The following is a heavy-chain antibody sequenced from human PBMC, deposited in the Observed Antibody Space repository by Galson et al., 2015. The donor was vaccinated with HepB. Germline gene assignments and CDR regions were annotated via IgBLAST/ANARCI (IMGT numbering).Heavy chain of an antibody. V-gene: IGHV3-7*01. CDR1: GFTFSNYW. CDR2: IKGDGSEE. CDR3: ARLDDFWSGIQSDYYYYMDV. Sequence: SLRLSCAASGFTFSNYWMTWVRQAPGKRLEWVAHIKGDGSEESFVDSVKGRFTISRDNAKKSLYLQMNDLRAEDTAVYYCARLDDFWSGIQSDYYYYMDVWGKGTTVAV. D-gene: IGHD3-3*01. J-gene: IGHJ6*03.